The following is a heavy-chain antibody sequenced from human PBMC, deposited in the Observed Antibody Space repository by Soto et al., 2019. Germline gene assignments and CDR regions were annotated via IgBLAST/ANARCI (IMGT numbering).Heavy chain of an antibody. CDR1: GDSVSSNSAA. J-gene: IGHJ4*02. CDR2: TYYRSKWYN. Sequence: LSQTLSLTCAISGDSVSSNSAAWNWIRQSPSRGLEWLGRTYYRSKWYNDYAVSVKSRITINPDTSKNQFSLQLNSATPEDTAVYYCARSPDIVVVPAAYEWGQGTLVTVSS. V-gene: IGHV6-1*01. CDR3: ARSPDIVVVPAAYE. D-gene: IGHD2-2*01.